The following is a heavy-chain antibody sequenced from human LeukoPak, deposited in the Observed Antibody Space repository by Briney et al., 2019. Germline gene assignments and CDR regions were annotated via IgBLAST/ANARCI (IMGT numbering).Heavy chain of an antibody. J-gene: IGHJ4*02. CDR2: VTGRGGST. CDR1: GFTFSNYG. Sequence: GGSLRLSCVASGFTFSNYGMSWVRQAPGKRLEWVAAVTGRGGSTYYADSVKGRFTISRDNSRNTLFLQMNSLRAEDTAIYYCAKWGDFDILTGYYVSDFWGQGTLVTVSS. V-gene: IGHV3-23*01. D-gene: IGHD3-9*01. CDR3: AKWGDFDILTGYYVSDF.